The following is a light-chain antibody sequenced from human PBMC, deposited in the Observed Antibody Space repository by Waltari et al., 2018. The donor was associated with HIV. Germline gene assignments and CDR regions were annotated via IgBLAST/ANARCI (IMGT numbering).Light chain of an antibody. CDR2: GKN. Sequence: SSEVTQDPAVSVALGQTVQIKCQRANLRTYYARWYQQKPGQAPVLVSYGKNKRPAEIPDRFSSSASRNTASLTITGAQAEDEADYYCKTRDRSGNLYVFGTGTTVTVL. J-gene: IGLJ1*01. V-gene: IGLV3-19*01. CDR1: NLRTYY. CDR3: KTRDRSGNLYV.